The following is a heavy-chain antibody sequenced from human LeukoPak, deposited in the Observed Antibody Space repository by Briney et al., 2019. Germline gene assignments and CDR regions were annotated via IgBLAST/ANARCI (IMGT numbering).Heavy chain of an antibody. J-gene: IGHJ4*02. CDR2: IKQDGSEK. CDR1: SGYW. V-gene: IGHV3-7*01. D-gene: IGHD6-19*01. CDR3: ARGGIAVAG. Sequence: GGSLRLSCAAFSGYWMTWVRQAPGKGLEWVANIKQDGSEKYYVDSVKGRFTISRDNAKNSLFLQMNSLRAEDTAVYYCARGGIAVAGWGQGTLVTVSS.